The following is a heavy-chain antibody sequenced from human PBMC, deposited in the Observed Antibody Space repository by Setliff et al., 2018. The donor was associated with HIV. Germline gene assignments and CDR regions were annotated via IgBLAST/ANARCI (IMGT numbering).Heavy chain of an antibody. CDR3: VRELLGSGGTVPEVNFFDS. J-gene: IGHJ5*01. V-gene: IGHV4-39*07. D-gene: IGHD1-26*01. Sequence: PSETLSLTCRVSGGSFNTRRTKWGWIRQSPGKGLEWIGSIFYFGSVTYNPSLKSRPLISIDTSKTQSSLNLRSVTAADTAVYYCVRELLGSGGTVPEVNFFDSWGQGTLVTVSS. CDR2: IFYFGSV. CDR1: GGSFNTRRTK.